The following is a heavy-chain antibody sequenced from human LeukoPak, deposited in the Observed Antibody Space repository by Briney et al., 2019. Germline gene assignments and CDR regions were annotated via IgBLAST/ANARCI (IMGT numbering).Heavy chain of an antibody. Sequence: GECLKISCKGSGYSFSTYWIGWVRQMPGKGLECMGVISPGDSDTRYSPSFQGQVTISADKSISTAYLQWSGLKASDTAMYYCARITAAGPLDPWGQGTLVTVSS. D-gene: IGHD6-13*01. CDR2: ISPGDSDT. CDR1: GYSFSTYW. J-gene: IGHJ5*02. V-gene: IGHV5-51*01. CDR3: ARITAAGPLDP.